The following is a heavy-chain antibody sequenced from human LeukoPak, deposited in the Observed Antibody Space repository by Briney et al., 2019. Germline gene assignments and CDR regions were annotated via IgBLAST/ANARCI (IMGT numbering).Heavy chain of an antibody. CDR1: GFTFTIYG. J-gene: IGHJ4*02. D-gene: IGHD6-13*01. Sequence: GGSLRLSCAASGFTFTIYGMNWVRQAPGKGLEWVAVIWYDGSNKFYADSVKGRFTISRDNSKNTLYLQMNSLRAEDTAVYYCARDRAAADLDYWGQGTLVTVSS. CDR3: ARDRAAADLDY. CDR2: IWYDGSNK. V-gene: IGHV3-33*08.